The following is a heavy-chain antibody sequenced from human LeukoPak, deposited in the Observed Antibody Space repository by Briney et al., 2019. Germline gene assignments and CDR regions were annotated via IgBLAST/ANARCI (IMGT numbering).Heavy chain of an antibody. V-gene: IGHV3-48*04. CDR3: ARVGYDFWSGYSPYYYYYYMDV. CDR1: GFTFSSYS. D-gene: IGHD3-3*01. CDR2: ISSSGSTI. Sequence: GGSLRLSCAASGFTFSSYSMNWVRQAPGKGLEWVSYISSSGSTIYYADSVKGRFTISRDNAKNSLYLQMNSLRAEDTAVYYCARVGYDFWSGYSPYYYYYYMDVWGKGTTVTVSS. J-gene: IGHJ6*03.